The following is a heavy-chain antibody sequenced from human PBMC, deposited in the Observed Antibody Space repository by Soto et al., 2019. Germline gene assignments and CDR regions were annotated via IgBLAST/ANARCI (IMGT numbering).Heavy chain of an antibody. CDR1: GFTFSDYA. Sequence: GGSLRLSCVASGFTFSDYAMAWVRQSPGKGLEWVSSISGSGGSTYYADPVKGRFNISRDNSKNTVFLQMNSLRAEDTAVYYCAKDHGMDVWGQRATVTVSS. J-gene: IGHJ6*02. CDR2: ISGSGGST. CDR3: AKDHGMDV. V-gene: IGHV3-23*01.